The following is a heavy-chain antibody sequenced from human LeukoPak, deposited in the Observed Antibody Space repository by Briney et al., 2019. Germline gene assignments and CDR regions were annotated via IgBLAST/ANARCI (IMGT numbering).Heavy chain of an antibody. J-gene: IGHJ4*02. Sequence: SETLSLTCAVYGGSFSGYYWSWIRRPPGKGLEWIGEINHSGSTNYNPSLKSRVTISVDTSKNQFSLKLSSVTAADTAVYYCARAGFITISYWGQGTLVTVSS. D-gene: IGHD3-3*01. CDR3: ARAGFITISY. CDR1: GGSFSGYY. CDR2: INHSGST. V-gene: IGHV4-34*01.